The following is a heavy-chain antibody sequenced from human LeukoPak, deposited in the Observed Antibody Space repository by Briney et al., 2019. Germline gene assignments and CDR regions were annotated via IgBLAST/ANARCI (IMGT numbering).Heavy chain of an antibody. CDR2: ISAYNGNT. V-gene: IGHV1-18*01. D-gene: IGHD6-13*01. CDR1: GYTFTSYG. CDR3: ARVPAAGLGYYYGMDV. J-gene: IGHJ6*02. Sequence: GASVKVSCKASGYTFTSYGISWVRQAPGQGLEWMGWISAYNGNTNYAQKFQGRVTITADESTSTAYMELSSLRSEDTAVYYCARVPAAGLGYYYGMDVWGQGTTVTVSS.